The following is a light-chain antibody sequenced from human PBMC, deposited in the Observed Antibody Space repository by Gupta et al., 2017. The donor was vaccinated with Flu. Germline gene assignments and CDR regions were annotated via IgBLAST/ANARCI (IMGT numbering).Light chain of an antibody. CDR3: NSRDNSANQVV. Sequence: GQTVRITCQGDSPRSYYASWYQQKPGQAPILVFYGKNHRPSGIPDRFSGSSSGNTASLTIAGAQAEEEADYYCNSRDNSANQVVFGGGTKLTVL. CDR1: SPRSYY. CDR2: GKN. V-gene: IGLV3-19*01. J-gene: IGLJ2*01.